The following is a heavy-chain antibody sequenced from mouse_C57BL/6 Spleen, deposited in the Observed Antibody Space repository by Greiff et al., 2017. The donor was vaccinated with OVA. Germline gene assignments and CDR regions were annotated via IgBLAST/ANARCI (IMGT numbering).Heavy chain of an antibody. CDR3: TRNGNLYAMDY. CDR2: ISSGGDYI. CDR1: GFTFSSYA. J-gene: IGHJ4*01. D-gene: IGHD2-1*01. Sequence: EVQGVESGEGLVKPGGSLKLSCAASGFTFSSYAMSWVRQTPEKRLEWVAYISSGGDYIYYADTVKGRFTISRDNARNTLYLQMSSLKSEDTAMYYCTRNGNLYAMDYWGQGTSVTVSS. V-gene: IGHV5-9-1*02.